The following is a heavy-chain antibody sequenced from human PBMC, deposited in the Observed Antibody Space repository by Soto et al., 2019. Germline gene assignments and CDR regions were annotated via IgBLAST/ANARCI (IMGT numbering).Heavy chain of an antibody. Sequence: PSETLSLTCAVSGGSISSSNWWSWVRQPPGKGLEWIGEIYHSGSTNYNPSLKSRVTISVDKSKNQFSLKLSSVTAADTAVYFCARDRYNWNYEDGMDVWGQGTTVTVPS. CDR3: ARDRYNWNYEDGMDV. CDR2: IYHSGST. D-gene: IGHD1-7*01. CDR1: GGSISSSNW. V-gene: IGHV4-4*02. J-gene: IGHJ6*02.